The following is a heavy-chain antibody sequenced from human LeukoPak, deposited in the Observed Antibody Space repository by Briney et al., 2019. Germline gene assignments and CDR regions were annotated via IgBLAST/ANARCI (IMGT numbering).Heavy chain of an antibody. CDR3: ARDLGGGDLAVYGY. CDR1: GVSMTSRIVY. Sequence: PSETLSLTCTVSGVSMTSRIVYWAWIRQPPGKGLEWIGSIYDSGSAYYKPSLRSPVTYYNPSLKSRVTLSSDTSKNQFSLKLSSVTAADMAVYYCARDLGGGDLAVYGYWGQGTLVTVSS. J-gene: IGHJ4*02. CDR2: IYDSGSAYYKPSLRSPVT. D-gene: IGHD2-21*02. V-gene: IGHV4-39*07.